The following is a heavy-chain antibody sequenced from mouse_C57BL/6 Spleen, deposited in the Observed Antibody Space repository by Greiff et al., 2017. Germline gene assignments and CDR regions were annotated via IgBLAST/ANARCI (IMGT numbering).Heavy chain of an antibody. Sequence: QVQLQQPGAELVKPGASVKLSCKASGYTFTSYWMQWVKQRPGQGLEWIGEIDPSDSYTNYNQKFKGKATLTVDTSSSTAYMQLSSLTSEDSAVYYCARRGGLRREAYAMDYWGQGTSVTVSS. CDR2: IDPSDSYT. CDR1: GYTFTSYW. D-gene: IGHD2-4*01. V-gene: IGHV1-50*01. J-gene: IGHJ4*01. CDR3: ARRGGLRREAYAMDY.